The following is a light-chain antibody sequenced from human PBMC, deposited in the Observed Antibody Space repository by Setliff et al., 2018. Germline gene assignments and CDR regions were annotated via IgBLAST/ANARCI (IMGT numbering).Light chain of an antibody. CDR1: NSDVGGYNY. V-gene: IGLV2-14*03. CDR2: EVT. Sequence: QPALTQPAAVSGSPGQSITISCAGTNSDVGGYNYVSWYQQHPNKAPKLMIYEVTKRPSGVSDRFSGSKSGNTASLTISGLQAEDEADYYCCSYTISSTRVFGTGTKVTVL. J-gene: IGLJ1*01. CDR3: CSYTISSTRV.